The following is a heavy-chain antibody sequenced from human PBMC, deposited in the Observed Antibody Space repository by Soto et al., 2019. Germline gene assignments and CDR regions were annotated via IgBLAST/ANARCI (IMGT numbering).Heavy chain of an antibody. CDR1: GYTFTSYG. Sequence: VKVSCKASGYTFTSYGISWVRQAPGQGLEWMGWISAYNGNTKYSQNFQGRVTITRDTSANTAYMELSSLRSEDTAVYYCASNSCWGQGTLVTVSS. V-gene: IGHV1-18*01. J-gene: IGHJ4*02. CDR2: ISAYNGNT. CDR3: ASNSC. D-gene: IGHD1-7*01.